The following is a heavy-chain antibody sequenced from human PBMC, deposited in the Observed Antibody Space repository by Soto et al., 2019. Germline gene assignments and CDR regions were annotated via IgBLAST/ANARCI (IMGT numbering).Heavy chain of an antibody. Sequence: SLRLSCAASGFTFSSYAMHWVRQAPGKGLEWVAVISYDGSNKYYADSVKGRFTISRDNSKNTLYLQMNSLRAEDTAVYYCARSQLELTYYYYGMDVWGQGTTVTVSS. J-gene: IGHJ6*02. CDR3: ARSQLELTYYYYGMDV. D-gene: IGHD1-7*01. V-gene: IGHV3-30-3*01. CDR2: ISYDGSNK. CDR1: GFTFSSYA.